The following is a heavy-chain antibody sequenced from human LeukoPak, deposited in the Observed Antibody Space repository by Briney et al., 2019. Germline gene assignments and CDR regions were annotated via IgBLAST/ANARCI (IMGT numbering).Heavy chain of an antibody. V-gene: IGHV4-61*02. J-gene: IGHJ3*02. CDR3: ARVGIAARGDAFDI. Sequence: SQTLSLTCTVSGGSLSRGSYYWRWIRQPAGKGLEWIGRIYTSGSTNYNPSLKSRVTISVDTSKNQFSLKLSSVTAADTAVYYCARVGIAARGDAFDIWGQGTMVTVSS. D-gene: IGHD6-6*01. CDR2: IYTSGST. CDR1: GGSLSRGSYY.